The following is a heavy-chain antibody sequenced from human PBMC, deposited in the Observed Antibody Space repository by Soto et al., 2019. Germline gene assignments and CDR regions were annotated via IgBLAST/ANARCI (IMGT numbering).Heavy chain of an antibody. CDR3: VRDGTKTLRDWFDP. D-gene: IGHD1-1*01. CDR2: IYATGTT. V-gene: IGHV4-4*07. J-gene: IGHJ5*02. CDR1: GASISGFY. Sequence: SETLSLTCTVSGASISGFYWSWIRKSAGKGLEWIGRIYATGTTDYNPSLKSRVMMSVDTSKKQFPLKLRSVTAADTAVYYCVRDGTKTLRDWFDPWGQGISGTVS.